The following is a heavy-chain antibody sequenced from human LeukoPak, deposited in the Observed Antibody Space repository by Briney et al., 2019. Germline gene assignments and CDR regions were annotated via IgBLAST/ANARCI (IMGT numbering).Heavy chain of an antibody. CDR3: AKEILRGYDYVWGSYRLRPYGMDV. CDR2: ISTSGT. V-gene: IGHV3-23*01. D-gene: IGHD3-16*02. Sequence: GGSLRLSCAASGFTFSNFAMTWVRQAPGKGLEWVSVISTSGTYYAESVKGRFTISRDNSKNTLYLQMSSLRAEDTAVYYCAKEILRGYDYVWGSYRLRPYGMDVWGQGTTVTVSS. CDR1: GFTFSNFA. J-gene: IGHJ6*02.